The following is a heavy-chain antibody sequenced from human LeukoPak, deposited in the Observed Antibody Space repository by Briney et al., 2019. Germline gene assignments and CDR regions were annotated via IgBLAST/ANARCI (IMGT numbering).Heavy chain of an antibody. J-gene: IGHJ4*02. CDR3: ARDAGIVVLPALPDY. Sequence: GGSLRLSCAASGFTFSSYAMHWVRQAPGKGLEWVAVISYDGSNKYYADSVKGRFTISRDNSKNTLYLQMNSLRAEDTAVYYCARDAGIVVLPALPDYWGQGTLVTVSS. CDR2: ISYDGSNK. V-gene: IGHV3-30-3*01. D-gene: IGHD2-2*01. CDR1: GFTFSSYA.